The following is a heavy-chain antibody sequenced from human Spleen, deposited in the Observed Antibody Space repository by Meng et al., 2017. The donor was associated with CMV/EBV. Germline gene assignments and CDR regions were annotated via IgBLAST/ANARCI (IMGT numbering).Heavy chain of an antibody. J-gene: IGHJ4*02. V-gene: IGHV4-4*02. CDR3: ARAALQRGAPFDF. CDR2: LYHSGDT. CDR1: GGSISNSHW. Sequence: AVSGGSISNSHWWSWVRQPPGKGLEWIGELYHSGDTNYNPSLKSRVTISIDKSKNQLSLKLSSVTAADTALYYCARAALQRGAPFDFWGQGTLVTVSS. D-gene: IGHD2-15*01.